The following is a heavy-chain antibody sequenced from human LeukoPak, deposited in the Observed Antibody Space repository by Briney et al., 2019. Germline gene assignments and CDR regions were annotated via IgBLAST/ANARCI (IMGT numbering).Heavy chain of an antibody. J-gene: IGHJ5*02. Sequence: ASVKVSCKVSGYTLTELSMHWVRQAPGKGLEWMGGFDPEDGETIYAQKFQGRVTMTEDTSTDTAYMELSSLRPEDTAVYYCATVIIAVAGINWFDPWGQGTLVTVSS. V-gene: IGHV1-24*01. CDR1: GYTLTELS. D-gene: IGHD6-19*01. CDR3: ATVIIAVAGINWFDP. CDR2: FDPEDGET.